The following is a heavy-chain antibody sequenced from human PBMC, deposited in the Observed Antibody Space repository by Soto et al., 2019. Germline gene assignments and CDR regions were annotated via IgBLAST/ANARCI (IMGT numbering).Heavy chain of an antibody. CDR3: ARLEMATISRWFDP. CDR2: IYYSGST. CDR1: GGSISSYY. Sequence: PSETLSLTCTVSGGSISSYYWSWIRQPPGKGLEWIGYIYYSGSTNYNPSLKSRVTISVDTSKNQFSLKLSSVTAADTAVYYCARLEMATISRWFDPWGQGTLVTVSS. J-gene: IGHJ5*02. D-gene: IGHD5-12*01. V-gene: IGHV4-59*08.